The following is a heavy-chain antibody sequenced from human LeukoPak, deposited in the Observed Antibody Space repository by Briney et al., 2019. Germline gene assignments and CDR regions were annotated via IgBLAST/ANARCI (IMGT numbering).Heavy chain of an antibody. CDR2: ISGSGGST. CDR3: AKPPQRYYSGGSCYPFDY. J-gene: IGHJ4*02. D-gene: IGHD2-15*01. CDR1: GFTFSSYA. V-gene: IGHV3-23*01. Sequence: GGSLRLSCAASGFTFSSYAMSWVRQAPGKGLEWVSAISGSGGSTYYADSVKGRFTISRDNSKNTLYLQMNSLRAEDTAVYYCAKPPQRYYSGGSCYPFDYWGQGTLVTVSS.